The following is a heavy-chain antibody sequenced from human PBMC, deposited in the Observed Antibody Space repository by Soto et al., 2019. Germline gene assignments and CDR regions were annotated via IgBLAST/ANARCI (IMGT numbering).Heavy chain of an antibody. CDR3: ARIAVAGTYYYYYGMDV. V-gene: IGHV4-34*01. CDR1: GGSFSGYY. CDR2: INHSGST. D-gene: IGHD6-19*01. Sequence: SETLSLTWAVYGGSFSGYYWSWIRQPPGKGLEWIGEINHSGSTNYNPSLKSRVTISVDTSKNQFSLKLSSVTAADTAVYYCARIAVAGTYYYYYGMDVWGQGTTVTVSS. J-gene: IGHJ6*02.